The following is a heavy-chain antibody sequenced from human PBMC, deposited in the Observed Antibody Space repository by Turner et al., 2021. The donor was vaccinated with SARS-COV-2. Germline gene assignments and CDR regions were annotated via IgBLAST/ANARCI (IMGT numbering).Heavy chain of an antibody. CDR3: ARHWEVAAAAYLARFDP. J-gene: IGHJ5*02. V-gene: IGHV4-39*01. Sequence: QLQLQESGPGLVKPSETLSPTCTVSGGSISSSRYYWGWIRQPPGKGLEWIGLIYYIGSTYYNPSLKGRVTISVDTSKNHFSLKLTSVTAADTAVYFWARHWEVAAAAYLARFDPWGQGTLVTVSS. CDR2: IYYIGST. CDR1: GGSISSSRYY. D-gene: IGHD6-13*01.